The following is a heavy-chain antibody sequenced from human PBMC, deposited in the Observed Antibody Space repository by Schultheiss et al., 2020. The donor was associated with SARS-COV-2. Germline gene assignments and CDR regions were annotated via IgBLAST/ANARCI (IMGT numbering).Heavy chain of an antibody. Sequence: GGSLRLSCAASGFTFSRYSINWVRQAPGKGLEWVSTISSSGGSTDYADSVKGRFTISRDNSKNTLHLQMNSLRAEDTALYYCAKRRVGYCRSTSCSTEKDYYYYYMDVLGKVTTVTVSS. J-gene: IGHJ6*03. CDR1: GFTFSRYS. CDR3: AKRRVGYCRSTSCSTEKDYYYYYMDV. D-gene: IGHD2-2*01. V-gene: IGHV3-23*01. CDR2: ISSSGGST.